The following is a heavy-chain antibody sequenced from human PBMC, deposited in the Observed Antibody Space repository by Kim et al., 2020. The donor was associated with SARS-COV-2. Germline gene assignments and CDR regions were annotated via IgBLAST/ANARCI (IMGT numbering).Heavy chain of an antibody. CDR1: GFTFSSYT. Sequence: GGSLRLSCAASGFTFSSYTMNWVRQAPGKGLEWVSCISSTSIYIYHADSVKGRFTISRDNAKNSLYLQMSSLRAEDTAVYYCARVEYSRDGYNIDYWGQGTLVTVSS. CDR2: ISSTSIYI. V-gene: IGHV3-21*04. CDR3: ARVEYSRDGYNIDY. J-gene: IGHJ4*02. D-gene: IGHD3-22*01.